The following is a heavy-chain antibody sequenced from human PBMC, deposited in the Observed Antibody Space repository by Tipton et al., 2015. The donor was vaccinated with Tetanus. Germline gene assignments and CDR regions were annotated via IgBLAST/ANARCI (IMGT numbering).Heavy chain of an antibody. J-gene: IGHJ4*02. V-gene: IGHV3-48*02. CDR2: ISGLGRTT. Sequence: SLRLSCAASGFIFSTYNMNWVRQAPGKGLEWVSGISGLGRTTDYADSVKGRFTVSRDNAKNSLYLQMNSLRDEDTAVYYCARDGRRSGIAVAGTDYWGQGTLVTVSS. D-gene: IGHD6-19*01. CDR1: GFIFSTYN. CDR3: ARDGRRSGIAVAGTDY.